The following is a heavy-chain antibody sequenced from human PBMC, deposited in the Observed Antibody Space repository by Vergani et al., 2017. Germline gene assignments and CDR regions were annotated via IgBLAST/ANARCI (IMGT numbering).Heavy chain of an antibody. CDR3: ARESITIFGVVYGMDV. CDR2: ISSSSSYI. J-gene: IGHJ6*02. V-gene: IGHV3-21*01. D-gene: IGHD3-3*01. CDR1: GFTFGDYA. Sequence: EVQLVESGGGLVQPGRSLRLSCTASGFTFGDYAMSWFRQAPGKGLEWVSSISSSSSYIYYADSVKGRFTISRDNAKNSLYLQMNSLRAEDTAVYYCARESITIFGVVYGMDVWGQGTTVTVSS.